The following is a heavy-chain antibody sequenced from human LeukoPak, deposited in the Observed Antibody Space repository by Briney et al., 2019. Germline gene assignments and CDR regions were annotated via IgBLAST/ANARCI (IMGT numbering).Heavy chain of an antibody. J-gene: IGHJ6*03. D-gene: IGHD6-19*01. V-gene: IGHV1-2*02. Sequence: ASVKVSCKASGYTFTGYYMHWVRQAPGQGREWMGWINPNSGGTNYAQKFQGRVTMTRDTSISTAYMELSRLRSDDTAVYYCASSSGFAYYYYYMDVWGKGTTVTVSS. CDR1: GYTFTGYY. CDR2: INPNSGGT. CDR3: ASSSGFAYYYYYMDV.